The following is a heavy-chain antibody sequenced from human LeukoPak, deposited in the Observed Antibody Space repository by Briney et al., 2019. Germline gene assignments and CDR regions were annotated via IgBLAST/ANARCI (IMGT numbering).Heavy chain of an antibody. Sequence: PSETLSLTCTVSGGSISSSSYYWGWIRQPPGKGLEWIGSIYYSGSTYYNPSLKSRVTKSVDTSKNQFSLKLSSVTAADTAVYYCASYYDILTGRDYWGQGTLVTVSS. V-gene: IGHV4-39*07. CDR2: IYYSGST. CDR3: ASYYDILTGRDY. D-gene: IGHD3-9*01. J-gene: IGHJ4*02. CDR1: GGSISSSSYY.